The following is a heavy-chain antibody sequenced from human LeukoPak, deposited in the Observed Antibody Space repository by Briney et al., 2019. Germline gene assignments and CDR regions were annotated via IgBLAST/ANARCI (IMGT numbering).Heavy chain of an antibody. Sequence: GGSLRLSCAASGFTFSSYWMSWVRQAPGKGLEWVANIKQDRSEKYYVDSVKGRFTISRDNAKNSLYLQMNSLRAEDTAVYYCARDREMDTYYDFWSGYPGFDYWGQGTLVTVSS. D-gene: IGHD3-3*01. J-gene: IGHJ4*02. CDR3: ARDREMDTYYDFWSGYPGFDY. CDR1: GFTFSSYW. CDR2: IKQDRSEK. V-gene: IGHV3-7*01.